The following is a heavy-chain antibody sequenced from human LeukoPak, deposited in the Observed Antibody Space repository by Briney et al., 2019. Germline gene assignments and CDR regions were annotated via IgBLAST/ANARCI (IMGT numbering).Heavy chain of an antibody. D-gene: IGHD3-3*01. J-gene: IGHJ4*02. CDR2: ISGSGGGT. V-gene: IGHV3-23*01. CDR1: GFTFSSYA. CDR3: AKAWSGYRSSYFDY. Sequence: GGSLRLSCAASGFTFSSYAMSWVRQAPGKGLEWVSAISGSGGGTYYADSVKGRFTISRDNSKNTLYLQMNSLRAEDTAVYYCAKAWSGYRSSYFDYWGQGTLVTVSS.